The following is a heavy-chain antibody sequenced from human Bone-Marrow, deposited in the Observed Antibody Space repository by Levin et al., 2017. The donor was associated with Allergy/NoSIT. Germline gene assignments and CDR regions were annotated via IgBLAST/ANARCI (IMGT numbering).Heavy chain of an antibody. Sequence: GGSLRLSCVGSGFTFSSYGMKWVRQAPGKGLEWVSYIGTTSSYIVYPDSVKGRFTISRDNAKNSMYLQMNSLIAEDTAVYYCAVPYCTNGACPSDREFDYWGQGTLVTVSS. CDR1: GFTFSSYG. CDR2: IGTTSSYI. J-gene: IGHJ4*02. CDR3: AVPYCTNGACPSDREFDY. D-gene: IGHD2-8*01. V-gene: IGHV3-21*01.